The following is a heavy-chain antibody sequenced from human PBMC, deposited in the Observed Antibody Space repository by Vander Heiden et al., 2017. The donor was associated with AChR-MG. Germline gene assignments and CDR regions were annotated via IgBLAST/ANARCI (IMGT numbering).Heavy chain of an antibody. CDR3: ARKAVPSVYYYDNWFDP. J-gene: IGHJ5*02. CDR1: GASISSSSHY. V-gene: IGHV4-39*01. CDR2: IYYNGNT. Sequence: QLQLQESGPGLVKPSETLSLTCTVSGASISSSSHYWGWLRQPPGKGLEWIGCIYYNGNTYYNPSLKSRVTISVDTSKNQFSLKLSSVTAAHTAVYYCARKAVPSVYYYDNWFDPWGQGPLVTVSS. D-gene: IGHD3-22*01.